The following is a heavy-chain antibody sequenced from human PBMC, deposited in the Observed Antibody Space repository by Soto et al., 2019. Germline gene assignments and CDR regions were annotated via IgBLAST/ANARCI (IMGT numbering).Heavy chain of an antibody. Sequence: EVQLVESGGGLVQPGGSLRLSCAASGFTVSSNYMSWVRQAPGKGLEWVSVIYSGGSTNYADSVKGRLTISRDNSKNTPPLQMNSLRAEDRAVYYCARDLHPGRDYWGQGTLVSVSS. CDR2: IYSGGST. CDR1: GFTVSSNY. CDR3: ARDLHPGRDY. J-gene: IGHJ4*02. V-gene: IGHV3-66*01.